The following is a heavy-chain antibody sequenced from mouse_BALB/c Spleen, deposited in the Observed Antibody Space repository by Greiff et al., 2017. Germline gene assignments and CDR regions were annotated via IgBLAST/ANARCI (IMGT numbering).Heavy chain of an antibody. CDR3: ASYRYDRYYFDY. J-gene: IGHJ2*01. V-gene: IGHV3-2*02. CDR2: ISYSGST. D-gene: IGHD2-14*01. CDR1: GYSITSDYA. Sequence: VQLNESGPGLVKPSQSLSLTCTVTGYSITSDYAWNWIRQFPGNKLEWMGYISYSGSTSYNPSLKSRISITRDTSKNQFFLQLNSVTTEDTATYYCASYRYDRYYFDYWGQGTTLTVSS.